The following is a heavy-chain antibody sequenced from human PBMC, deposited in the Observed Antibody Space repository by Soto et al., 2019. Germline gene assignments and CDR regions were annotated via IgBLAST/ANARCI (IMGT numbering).Heavy chain of an antibody. Sequence: ASVKVSCKASGYTFTSYGISWVRQAPGQGLEWMGWISAYSGNTNYAQKLQGRVTMTTDTSTSTAYMELRSLRSDDTAVYYCARELPYDSSAGGDYWGQGTLVTVSS. CDR1: GYTFTSYG. CDR3: ARELPYDSSAGGDY. CDR2: ISAYSGNT. D-gene: IGHD3-22*01. J-gene: IGHJ4*02. V-gene: IGHV1-18*01.